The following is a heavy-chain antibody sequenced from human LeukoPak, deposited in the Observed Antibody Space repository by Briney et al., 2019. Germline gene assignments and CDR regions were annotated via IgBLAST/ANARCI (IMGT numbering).Heavy chain of an antibody. CDR1: GGSISSSSYY. Sequence: SQTLPLTCTVSGGSISSSSYYWGWIRQPPGKGLEWIGSIYYSGSTYYNPSLKSRVTISVDTSKNQFSLKLSSVTAADTAVYYCATASIAAPIFDYWGQGTLVTVSS. V-gene: IGHV4-39*07. D-gene: IGHD6-6*01. CDR3: ATASIAAPIFDY. J-gene: IGHJ4*02. CDR2: IYYSGST.